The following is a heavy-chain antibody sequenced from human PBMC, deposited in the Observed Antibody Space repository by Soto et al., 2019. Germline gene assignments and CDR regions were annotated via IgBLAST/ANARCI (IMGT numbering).Heavy chain of an antibody. CDR2: INHSGST. J-gene: IGHJ4*02. Sequence: SETLSLACAVYGGSFSGYYWSWIRQPPGKGLEWIGEINHSGSTNYNPSLKSRVTISVDTSKNQFSLKLSSVTAADTAVYYCASSDIVLMVYAPFDYWGQGTLVT. V-gene: IGHV4-34*01. D-gene: IGHD2-8*01. CDR1: GGSFSGYY. CDR3: ASSDIVLMVYAPFDY.